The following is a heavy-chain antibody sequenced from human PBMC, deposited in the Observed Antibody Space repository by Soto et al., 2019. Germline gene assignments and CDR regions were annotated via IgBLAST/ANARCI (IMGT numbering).Heavy chain of an antibody. CDR2: IYYSGST. Sequence: SETLSLTCTVSGGSISSSSYYWGWIRQPPGKGLEWIGSIYYSGSTYYNPSLKSRVTISVDTSKNQFSLKLSSVTAADTAVYYCASQRGAYYVILPGYYAYGMDVWGQGTTVTVSS. J-gene: IGHJ6*02. D-gene: IGHD3-9*01. CDR3: ASQRGAYYVILPGYYAYGMDV. V-gene: IGHV4-39*01. CDR1: GGSISSSSYY.